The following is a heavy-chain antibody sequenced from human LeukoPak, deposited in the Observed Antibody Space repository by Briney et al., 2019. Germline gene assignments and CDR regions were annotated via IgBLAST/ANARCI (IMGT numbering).Heavy chain of an antibody. D-gene: IGHD3-10*01. CDR2: IRYDGSNK. J-gene: IGHJ4*02. V-gene: IGHV3-30*02. CDR3: AKDLGLWFGELPNPFDY. Sequence: GGSLRLSCAASGFTFSSYGMHWVRQAPGKGLEWVAFIRYDGSNKYYADSVKGRFIISRDNSKNTLYLQMNSLRAEDTAVYYCAKDLGLWFGELPNPFDYWGQGTLVTVSS. CDR1: GFTFSSYG.